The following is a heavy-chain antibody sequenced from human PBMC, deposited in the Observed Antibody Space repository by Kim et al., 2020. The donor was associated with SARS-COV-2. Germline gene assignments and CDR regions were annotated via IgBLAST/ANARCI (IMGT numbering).Heavy chain of an antibody. J-gene: IGHJ4*02. Sequence: GGSLRLSCAASGFTFSGYWMHWVRQAPGKGLVWVSRVNSDGSGTSYADSVKGRFTISRDNAKNTLYLQMNSLRAEDTAVYYCAKGGSYSSSALDYWGQGTLVTVSS. CDR3: AKGGSYSSSALDY. V-gene: IGHV3-74*01. D-gene: IGHD6-6*01. CDR1: GFTFSGYW. CDR2: VNSDGSGT.